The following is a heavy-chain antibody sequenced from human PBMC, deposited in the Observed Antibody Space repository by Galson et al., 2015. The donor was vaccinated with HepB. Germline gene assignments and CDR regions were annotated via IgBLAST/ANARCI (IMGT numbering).Heavy chain of an antibody. CDR1: GFTFDDYT. CDR2: ISWDGGST. CDR3: AKDIEAGIQLWSLFDY. Sequence: SLRLSCAASGFTFDDYTMHWVRQAPGKGLEWVSLISWDGGSTYYADSVKGRFTISRDNSKNSLYLQMNSLRTEDTALYYCAKDIEAGIQLWSLFDYWGQGTLVTVSS. J-gene: IGHJ4*02. D-gene: IGHD5-18*01. V-gene: IGHV3-43*01.